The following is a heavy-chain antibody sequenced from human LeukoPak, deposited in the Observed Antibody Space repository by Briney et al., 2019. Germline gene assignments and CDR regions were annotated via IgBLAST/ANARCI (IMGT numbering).Heavy chain of an antibody. CDR3: AKDDGYDRR. Sequence: PGGSLRLSCAASGFTFSSYGMHWVRQAPGKGLEWVAVISYDGSNKYYADSVKGRFTISRDNSKNTLYLQMNSLRAEDTAVYYCAKDDGYDRRWGQGTLVTVSS. J-gene: IGHJ4*02. V-gene: IGHV3-30*18. CDR2: ISYDGSNK. D-gene: IGHD5-12*01. CDR1: GFTFSSYG.